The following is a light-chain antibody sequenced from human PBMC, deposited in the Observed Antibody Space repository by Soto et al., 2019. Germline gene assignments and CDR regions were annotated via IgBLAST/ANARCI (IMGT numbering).Light chain of an antibody. Sequence: EIGLTQAPATLSLSPGERATLSCRASQSGSRYLAWYQHKPGQAPRLLIHDTSTSATGVADTFSGSGSGTEFNLTISSLQPEDFAMYYCQQRFSWPPTFGGGTHVDI. J-gene: IGKJ4*01. CDR1: QSGSRY. CDR3: QQRFSWPPT. CDR2: DTS. V-gene: IGKV3-11*01.